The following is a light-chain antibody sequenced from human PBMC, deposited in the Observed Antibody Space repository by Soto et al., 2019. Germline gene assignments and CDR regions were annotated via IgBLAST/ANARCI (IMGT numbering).Light chain of an antibody. V-gene: IGLV1-44*01. Sequence: QSVLTQPPSASGTPGQRVTISCSRSSSNIGSKTVNWYQQVPGTAPKLLIYSNNQRPSGVPDRFSGSKSGTSVSLAISGLQSEDEADYYCAAWDDSLNGVVFGGGTKVTVL. CDR3: AAWDDSLNGVV. CDR2: SNN. J-gene: IGLJ2*01. CDR1: SSNIGSKT.